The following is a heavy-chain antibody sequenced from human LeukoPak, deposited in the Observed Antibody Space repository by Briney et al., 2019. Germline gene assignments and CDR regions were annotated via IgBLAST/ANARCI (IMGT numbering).Heavy chain of an antibody. CDR3: AKDARGCSSTSCYSHYYYYVDV. V-gene: IGHV3-23*01. CDR2: ISDSGRDT. D-gene: IGHD2-2*02. J-gene: IGHJ6*03. Sequence: GGSLRLSCAASGFNFSIYGMHWVRQAPGKGLEWVSTISDSGRDTYYADSVKGRFTISRDNSKNTLYVQMNSLRAEDTAVYYCAKDARGCSSTSCYSHYYYYVDVWGKGTTVAVSS. CDR1: GFNFSIYG.